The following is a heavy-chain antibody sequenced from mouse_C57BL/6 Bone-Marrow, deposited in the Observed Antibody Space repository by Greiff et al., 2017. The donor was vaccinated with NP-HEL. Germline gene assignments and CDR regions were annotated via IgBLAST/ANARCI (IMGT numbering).Heavy chain of an antibody. D-gene: IGHD1-3*01. J-gene: IGHJ2*01. Sequence: QVQLQQPGAELVMPGASVKLSCKASGYTFTSYWMHWVKQRPGQGLEWIGEIDPSDSYTNYNQKFKGKSTLTVDKSSSTAYMQLSSLTSEDSAVYYCARKSEGGDYFDYWGQGTTLTVSS. CDR2: IDPSDSYT. CDR3: ARKSEGGDYFDY. CDR1: GYTFTSYW. V-gene: IGHV1-69*01.